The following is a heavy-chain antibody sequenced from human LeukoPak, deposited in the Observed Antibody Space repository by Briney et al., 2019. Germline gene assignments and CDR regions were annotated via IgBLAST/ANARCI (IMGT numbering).Heavy chain of an antibody. D-gene: IGHD6-19*01. CDR1: GGSISSYY. V-gene: IGHV4-59*01. Sequence: SETLSLTCTVSGGSISSYYWSWIRQPPGKGLEWIGYIYYSGSTNYNPSLKSRVTISVDTSKNQFSLKLSSVTAADTAVYYCARVEGWGSGWGDYYYMDVWGKGTTVTISS. CDR3: ARVEGWGSGWGDYYYMDV. CDR2: IYYSGST. J-gene: IGHJ6*03.